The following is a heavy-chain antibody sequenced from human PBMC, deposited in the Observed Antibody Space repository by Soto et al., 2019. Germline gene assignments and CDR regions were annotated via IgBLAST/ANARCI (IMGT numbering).Heavy chain of an antibody. CDR3: ARRAGERAFDI. CDR1: GFTFSTYV. V-gene: IGHV3-23*01. CDR2: ITSNGGAT. Sequence: GGSLRLSCAASGFTFSTYVMNWVRQAPGKGLEWVSTITSNGGATYYADSVKGRFTISRDNSKNTLYLQMNSLRAEDTAVYYCARRAGERAFDIWGQGTMVTVSS. J-gene: IGHJ3*02.